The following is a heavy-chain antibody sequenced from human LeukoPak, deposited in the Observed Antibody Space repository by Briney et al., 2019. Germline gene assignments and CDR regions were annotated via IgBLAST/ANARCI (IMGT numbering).Heavy chain of an antibody. CDR1: GFTFTSYG. CDR3: ARDLSPVVRASPMGY. D-gene: IGHD3-10*01. Sequence: GGSLRLSCAASGFTFTSYGMHWVRQSPGKGLEWVALITYDGYYKYYSDSVKGRFTISSDTSKNTLYLQMNSLRAEDTAVYYCARDLSPVVRASPMGYWGQGTLVTVSS. J-gene: IGHJ4*02. V-gene: IGHV3-30*03. CDR2: ITYDGYYK.